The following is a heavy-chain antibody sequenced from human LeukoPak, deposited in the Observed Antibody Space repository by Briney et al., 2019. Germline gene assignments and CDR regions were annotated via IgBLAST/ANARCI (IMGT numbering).Heavy chain of an antibody. J-gene: IGHJ5*02. CDR2: IDADGAAT. CDR3: AKDQSYYNWFDP. V-gene: IGHV3-23*01. CDR1: GFTFTSYA. D-gene: IGHD3-10*01. Sequence: GGSLRLSCAASGFTFTSYAMTWVRHSPGKGLEWVSSIDADGAATFYADSVKGRFSISRDNAKNTVGLQVHSLTAEDSAVYYCAKDQSYYNWFDPRGQGTLVTVSS.